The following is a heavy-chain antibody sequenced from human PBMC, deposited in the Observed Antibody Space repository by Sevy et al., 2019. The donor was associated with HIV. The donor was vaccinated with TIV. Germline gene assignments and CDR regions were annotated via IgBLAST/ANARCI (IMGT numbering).Heavy chain of an antibody. J-gene: IGHJ6*02. CDR2: ISDYNRYT. D-gene: IGHD3-10*01. Sequence: ASVKVSCKASGYTFSSYGISWVRQAPGEGLEWMGGISDYNRYTNYAHKFQGRVTMSTETSTRTAYMELRSLRSDDTAVYFCAREGYYYRSGTYRPPNYYGMDVWGQGTAVTVSS. CDR1: GYTFSSYG. CDR3: AREGYYYRSGTYRPPNYYGMDV. V-gene: IGHV1-18*01.